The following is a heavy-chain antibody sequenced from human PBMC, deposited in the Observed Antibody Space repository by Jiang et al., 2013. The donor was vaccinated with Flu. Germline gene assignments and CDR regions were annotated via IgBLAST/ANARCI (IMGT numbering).Heavy chain of an antibody. Sequence: VQLVESGAEVKKPGESLKISCQGSGYSFDSLWIGWVRHMPEKGLEWIGIIYPRDSETRYNPSLQGQITISADRSISTAYLQWSSLKASDRGMYYCASSPGYSGYSYGYFDYPGAGNPGHRLL. CDR2: IYPRDSET. D-gene: IGHD5-12*01. J-gene: IGHJ4*02. CDR1: GYSFDSLW. CDR3: ASSPGYSGYSYGYFDY. V-gene: IGHV5-51*01.